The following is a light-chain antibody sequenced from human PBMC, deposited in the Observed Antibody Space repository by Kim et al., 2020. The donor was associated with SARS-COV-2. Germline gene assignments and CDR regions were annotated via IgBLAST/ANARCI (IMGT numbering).Light chain of an antibody. CDR1: QSINRW. Sequence: DIQMTQSPSTLSASVGERATITCRASQSINRWLAWYQHKPGRAPKLLIYRTSTLGSGVPLRFTGGGSGTEFTLTSSSLQPDDFATYYCQQYNSYSSITVGQETRLEIK. CDR3: QQYNSYSSIT. CDR2: RTS. J-gene: IGKJ5*01. V-gene: IGKV1-5*03.